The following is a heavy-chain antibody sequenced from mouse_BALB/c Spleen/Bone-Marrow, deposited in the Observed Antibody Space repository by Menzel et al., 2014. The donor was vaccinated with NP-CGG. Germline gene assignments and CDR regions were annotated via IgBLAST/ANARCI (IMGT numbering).Heavy chain of an antibody. D-gene: IGHD2-2*01. CDR1: GFNIKDTY. J-gene: IGHJ2*01. Sequence: VQLKESGAELVKPGASVKLSCTASGFNIKDTYMHWVKQRPEQGLEWIGRIDPANGNTKYDPKFQGKASITADTSSNTAYLQLSSLTSEDTAVYYCASYVYGYYFDYWGKAPLPQSPQ. V-gene: IGHV14-3*02. CDR2: IDPANGNT. CDR3: ASYVYGYYFDY.